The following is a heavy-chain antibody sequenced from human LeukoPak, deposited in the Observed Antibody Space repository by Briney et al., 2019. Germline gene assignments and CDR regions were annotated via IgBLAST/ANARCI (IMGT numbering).Heavy chain of an antibody. CDR3: ARRVYFDY. CDR2: INHSGST. V-gene: IGHV4-34*01. CDR1: GGSYSGYY. J-gene: IGHJ4*02. Sequence: SETLSLXCAVYGGSYSGYYWSWIRQPPGKGLEWIGEINHSGSTNYNPSLKSRVTISVDTSKNQFSLKLSSVTAADTAVYYCARRVYFDYWGQGTLVTVSS. D-gene: IGHD6-13*01.